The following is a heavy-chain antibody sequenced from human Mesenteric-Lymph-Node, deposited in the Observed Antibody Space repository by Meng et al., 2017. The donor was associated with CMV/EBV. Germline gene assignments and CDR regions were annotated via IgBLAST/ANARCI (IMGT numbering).Heavy chain of an antibody. Sequence: GESLKISCAASGLTFSTYGMHWVRQAPGKGLEWVTFISYDGSNKYYADSVKGRFAISRDNAKNSLYLQMNSLRAEDTAVYYCARDYRYEAGKLGYWGQGTLVTVSS. D-gene: IGHD6-19*01. CDR2: ISYDGSNK. J-gene: IGHJ4*02. CDR1: GLTFSTYG. CDR3: ARDYRYEAGKLGY. V-gene: IGHV3-30*09.